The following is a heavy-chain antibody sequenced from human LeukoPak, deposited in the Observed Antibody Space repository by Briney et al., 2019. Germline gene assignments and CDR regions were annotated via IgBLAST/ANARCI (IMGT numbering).Heavy chain of an antibody. CDR1: GFTFSSYA. J-gene: IGHJ4*02. CDR3: AKARGDGYNCFDY. Sequence: GGSLRLSCAASGFTFSSYAMSWVRQAPGKGLEWVSAISGSGGSAYYADSVKGRFTISRGNSKNTLYLQMNSLRAEDTAVYYCAKARGDGYNCFDYWGQGPLVTVSS. V-gene: IGHV3-23*01. D-gene: IGHD5-24*01. CDR2: ISGSGGSA.